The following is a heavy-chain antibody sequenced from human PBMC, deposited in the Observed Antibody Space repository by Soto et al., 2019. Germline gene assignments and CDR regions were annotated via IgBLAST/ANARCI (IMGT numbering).Heavy chain of an antibody. D-gene: IGHD6-13*01. V-gene: IGHV2-5*02. Sequence: SGPTVVNPTQTLTLTCTFSGFSLSTSGVGVGWIRQPPGKALEWLALIYWGDGKRYIPSLKSRLTITKDTSKNHVVLTMTNLHPVDTATYCCAHTGSYSSSTNWFDPWGQGTLVTVSS. CDR2: IYWGDGK. J-gene: IGHJ5*02. CDR1: GFSLSTSGVG. CDR3: AHTGSYSSSTNWFDP.